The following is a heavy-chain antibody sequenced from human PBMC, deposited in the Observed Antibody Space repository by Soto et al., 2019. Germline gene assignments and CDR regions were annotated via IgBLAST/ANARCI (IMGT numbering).Heavy chain of an antibody. CDR2: ISAYNGNT. J-gene: IGHJ3*02. Sequence: QVQLVQSGAEVKKPGASVKVSCKASGYTFTSYGISWVRQAPGQGLEWMGWISAYNGNTNYAQKLQGRVTMTTDTAASTLYMELRITRSDDAAVYYCATDVEIVATGDAVDISGPRPRVTVSS. V-gene: IGHV1-18*01. CDR1: GYTFTSYG. D-gene: IGHD5-12*01. CDR3: ATDVEIVATGDAVDI.